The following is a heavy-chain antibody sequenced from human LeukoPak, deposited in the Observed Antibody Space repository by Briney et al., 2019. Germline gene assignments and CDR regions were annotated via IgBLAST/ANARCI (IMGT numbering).Heavy chain of an antibody. CDR3: AKDRGY. J-gene: IGHJ4*02. V-gene: IGHV3-23*01. CDR2: ISNGGGST. Sequence: GGSLRLSCVTSGFTFSTYGMSWVRQTPGKGLEWVSVISNGGGSTNYADSVKGRFTISRDNSKNTLYLQMNSLRAEDTAVYYCAKDRGYWGRGTLVTVSS. CDR1: GFTFSTYG.